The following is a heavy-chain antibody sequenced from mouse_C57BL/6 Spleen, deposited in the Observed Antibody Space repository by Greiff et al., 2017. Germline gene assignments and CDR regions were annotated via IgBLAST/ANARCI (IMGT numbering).Heavy chain of an antibody. V-gene: IGHV2-4*01. CDR1: GFSLTSYG. J-gene: IGHJ3*01. Sequence: VQLQQSGPGLVQPSQSLSITCTDSGFSLTSYGVHWVRQPPGKGLEWLGVIWSGGSTDYNAAFISRLSISKDNSKSQVFFKMNSLQADDTAIYYCAKNDGYYPSYWGQGTLVTVSA. D-gene: IGHD2-3*01. CDR3: AKNDGYYPSY. CDR2: IWSGGST.